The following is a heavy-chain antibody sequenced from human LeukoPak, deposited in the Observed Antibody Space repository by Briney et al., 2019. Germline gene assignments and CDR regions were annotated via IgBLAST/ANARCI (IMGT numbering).Heavy chain of an antibody. V-gene: IGHV3-7*01. CDR3: ARDNYVLRPKNAFDI. CDR1: GFTFSSYW. CDR2: IKQNGSEK. D-gene: IGHD3-16*01. Sequence: HPGGSLRLSCAASGFTFSSYWMRWVRQAPGKGLEWVTNIKQNGSEKYYVDSVKGRFTISRDTAKNSLYLQMNSLRAEDTAVYYCARDNYVLRPKNAFDIWGQGTMVTVSS. J-gene: IGHJ3*02.